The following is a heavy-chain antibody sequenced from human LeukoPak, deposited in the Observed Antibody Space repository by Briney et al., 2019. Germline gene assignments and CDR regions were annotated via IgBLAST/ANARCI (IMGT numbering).Heavy chain of an antibody. CDR2: INWSGGST. V-gene: IGHV3-20*04. CDR3: ARAPITSPFYFDY. Sequence: PGGSLRLSCTASGFAFDEHGMSWVRHVPGKGLELVSGINWSGGSTGYADPLRGRFTISRDNAKNSLYLQMDSLRAEDTALYYCARAPITSPFYFDYWGQGTLVTVSS. CDR1: GFAFDEHG. J-gene: IGHJ4*02. D-gene: IGHD2-2*01.